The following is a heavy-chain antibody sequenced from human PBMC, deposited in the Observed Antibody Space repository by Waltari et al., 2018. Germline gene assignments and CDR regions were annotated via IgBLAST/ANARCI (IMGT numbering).Heavy chain of an antibody. CDR1: AASIRSHSYS. J-gene: IGHJ4*02. D-gene: IGHD3-9*01. V-gene: IGHV4-39*07. CDR2: IFFTGNT. Sequence: QLQLQESGPGLVRPSETLALTCPVSAASIRSHSYSWGWVRQPPGKGLEWIASIFFTGNTYYNPSLRSRVTMSLDTSKNQFSLHLASVTAADTAVYFCAVKMSPLWLHPVDSWGQGALVTVSS. CDR3: AVKMSPLWLHPVDS.